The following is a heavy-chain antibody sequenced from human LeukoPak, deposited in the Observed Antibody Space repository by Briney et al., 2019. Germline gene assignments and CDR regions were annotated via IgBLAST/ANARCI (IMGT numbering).Heavy chain of an antibody. CDR1: GFTFSNHG. V-gene: IGHV3-30*18. J-gene: IGHJ6*02. CDR3: AKGVVAATNAAYYGMDV. D-gene: IGHD2-15*01. Sequence: GGSLRLSCAASGFTFSNHGMHWVRQAPGKGLEWVAVISYDESDKYYVDSVRGRFTISRDNSKNTLYLQMNSLRPEDTAVYYCAKGVVAATNAAYYGMDVWGQGTTVTVSS. CDR2: ISYDESDK.